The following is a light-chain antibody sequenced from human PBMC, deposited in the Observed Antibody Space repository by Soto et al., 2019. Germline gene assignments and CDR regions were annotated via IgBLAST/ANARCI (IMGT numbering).Light chain of an antibody. CDR3: CSYAGTDTHVV. CDR2: DVT. V-gene: IGLV2-11*01. Sequence: QSVLAQPRSVSGSPGHSVTISCTGSSSDVGGYNYVSWYQLLPGRAPKLLIYDVTKRPSGVPDRFSGSKSGNTASLTISGLQADDEANYFCCSYAGTDTHVVFGGGTKLTVL. J-gene: IGLJ2*01. CDR1: SSDVGGYNY.